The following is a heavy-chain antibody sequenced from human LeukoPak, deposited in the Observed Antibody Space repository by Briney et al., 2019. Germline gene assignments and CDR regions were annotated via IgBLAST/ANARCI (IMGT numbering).Heavy chain of an antibody. J-gene: IGHJ5*02. V-gene: IGHV1-46*01. CDR3: ARDNSVEDTAWWFDP. D-gene: IGHD4-23*01. Sequence: GASVKVSCKASGYTFTGYYMHWVRQAPGQGLEWTGIINPSGGSTSYAQKFQGRVTMTRDMSTSTDYMELSSLRSEDTAVYYCARDNSVEDTAWWFDPWGQGTLVTVSS. CDR2: INPSGGST. CDR1: GYTFTGYY.